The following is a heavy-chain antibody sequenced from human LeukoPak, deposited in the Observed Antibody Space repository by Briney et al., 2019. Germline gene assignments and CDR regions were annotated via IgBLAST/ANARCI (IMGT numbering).Heavy chain of an antibody. CDR1: GFTFTNYD. D-gene: IGHD7-27*01. CDR3: ARGTALSSPLGY. CDR2: LNPKSGDT. V-gene: IGHV1-8*01. Sequence: EASVKVSCKASGFTFTNYDINWVRQAPGQGLEWMGWLNPKSGDTGYAQKFQGRVAMTRNTSITTAYMEVSSLTSDDTAVYYCARGTALSSPLGYWGQGTLVIVSS. J-gene: IGHJ4*02.